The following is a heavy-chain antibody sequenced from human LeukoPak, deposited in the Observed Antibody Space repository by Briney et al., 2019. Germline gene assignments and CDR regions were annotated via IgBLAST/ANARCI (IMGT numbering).Heavy chain of an antibody. Sequence: PSETLSLTCTVSGGSISSGDYYWSWIRQPPGKGLEWIGYIYYSGSSYYNPSLKSRVTISVDTSKNQFSLKLSSVTAADTAVYYCARVGKLLWFGETELNRFDPWGQGTLVTVSS. CDR1: GGSISSGDYY. V-gene: IGHV4-30-4*08. CDR3: ARVGKLLWFGETELNRFDP. D-gene: IGHD3-10*01. J-gene: IGHJ5*02. CDR2: IYYSGSS.